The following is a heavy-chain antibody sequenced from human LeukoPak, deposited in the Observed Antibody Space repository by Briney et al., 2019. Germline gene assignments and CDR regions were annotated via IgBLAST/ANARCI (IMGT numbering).Heavy chain of an antibody. V-gene: IGHV4-59*01. CDR3: ARARDGYNFYFDY. D-gene: IGHD5-24*01. CDR2: IYYSGST. J-gene: IGHJ4*02. CDR1: GGSINHYH. Sequence: PSATLSLTCTVSGGSINHYHWNWIRQPPGKGLEWIGYIYYSGSTNYNPSLKSRVTISVDTSNNQFSLKLNSVTAADTAVYYCARARDGYNFYFDYWGQGTLVTVSS.